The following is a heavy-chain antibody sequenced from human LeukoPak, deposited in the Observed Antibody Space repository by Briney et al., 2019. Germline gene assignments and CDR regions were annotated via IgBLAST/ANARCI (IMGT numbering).Heavy chain of an antibody. V-gene: IGHV4-4*07. CDR2: IYPSGSS. CDR1: GGSISNYY. D-gene: IGHD6-19*01. Sequence: PSEPLSLTCIVSGGSISNYYWSWIRQPAGKGLEWIGRIYPSGSSNYSPSLKSRVTMSVDTSKNQFSLRLNSVTAADTAVYYCASSPLISSGWLGHDYWGQGILVTVSS. CDR3: ASSPLISSGWLGHDY. J-gene: IGHJ4*02.